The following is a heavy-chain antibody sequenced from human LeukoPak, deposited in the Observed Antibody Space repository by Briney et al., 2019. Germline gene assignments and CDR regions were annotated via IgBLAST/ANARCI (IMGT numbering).Heavy chain of an antibody. Sequence: PGGSLRLSCAASGFTFDDYGMSWVRQAPGKGLEWVSGINWNGGGTGYADSVKGRFTISRDNAKNSLYLQMNSLRAEDTALYYCARDLRHPDAFDIWGQGTMVTVSS. D-gene: IGHD6-25*01. J-gene: IGHJ3*02. CDR3: ARDLRHPDAFDI. CDR1: GFTFDDYG. CDR2: INWNGGGT. V-gene: IGHV3-20*04.